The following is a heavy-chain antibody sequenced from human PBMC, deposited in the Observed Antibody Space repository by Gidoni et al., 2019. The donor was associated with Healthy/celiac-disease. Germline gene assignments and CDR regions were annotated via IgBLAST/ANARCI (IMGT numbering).Heavy chain of an antibody. Sequence: EVQLLESGGGLVQPGGSLRLSCAASGFTFSSYAMSWVRQAPGKGLEWVSAISGSGGSTYYADSVKGRFTISRDNSKNTLYLQMNSLRAEDTAVYYCAKVTVVVPAAMGPIDYWGQGTLVTVSS. D-gene: IGHD2-2*01. CDR2: ISGSGGST. CDR3: AKVTVVVPAAMGPIDY. CDR1: GFTFSSYA. V-gene: IGHV3-23*01. J-gene: IGHJ4*02.